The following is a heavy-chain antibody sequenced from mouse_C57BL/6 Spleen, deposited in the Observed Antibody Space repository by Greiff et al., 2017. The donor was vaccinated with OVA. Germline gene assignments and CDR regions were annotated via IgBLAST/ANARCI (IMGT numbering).Heavy chain of an antibody. CDR2: ISSGSSTI. CDR1: GFTFSDYG. V-gene: IGHV5-17*01. D-gene: IGHD2-4*01. J-gene: IGHJ4*01. CDR3: ARIDYDGSYAMDY. Sequence: EVKLMESGGGLVKPGGSLKLSCAASGFTFSDYGMHWVRQAPEKGLEWVAYISSGSSTIYYADTVKGRFTISRDNAKNTLFLQMTSLRSEDTAMYYCARIDYDGSYAMDYWGQGTSVTVSS.